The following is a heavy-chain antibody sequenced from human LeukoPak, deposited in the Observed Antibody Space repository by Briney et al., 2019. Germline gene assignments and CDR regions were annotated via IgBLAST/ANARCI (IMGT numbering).Heavy chain of an antibody. Sequence: GGSLRLSCVVSGISLSNYAMTWVRQAPGKGLEWVSYISERGGSTTYADSVKGRFTIFRDTSLNTLYLQMNNLRAEDTAVYFCAKRGVVIRGILVIGYHQEAYHYDFWGRGVLVTVSS. CDR3: AKRGVVIRGILVIGYHQEAYHYDF. V-gene: IGHV3-23*01. J-gene: IGHJ4*02. CDR2: ISERGGST. CDR1: GISLSNYA. D-gene: IGHD3-10*01.